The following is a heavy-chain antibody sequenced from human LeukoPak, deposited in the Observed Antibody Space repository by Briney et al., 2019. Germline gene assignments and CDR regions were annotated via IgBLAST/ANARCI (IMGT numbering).Heavy chain of an antibody. CDR2: MYYSGST. D-gene: IGHD2-15*01. V-gene: IGHV4-39*01. CDR1: GGSINSSSYY. Sequence: PSETLSLTCTVSGGSINSSSYYWGWIRQPPGKGLEWIGSMYYSGSTYYTPSLKSRVTISVDTSKNQFSLKLSSVTAADTAVYYCARLGRVVADPNFDYWGQGTLVTVSS. CDR3: ARLGRVVADPNFDY. J-gene: IGHJ4*02.